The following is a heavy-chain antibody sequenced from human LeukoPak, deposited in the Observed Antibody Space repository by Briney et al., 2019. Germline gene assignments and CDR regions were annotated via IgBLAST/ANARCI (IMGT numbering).Heavy chain of an antibody. CDR3: ARTPGFCTGGSCYEPSPHYYYGIDV. D-gene: IGHD2-15*01. J-gene: IGHJ6*02. CDR1: GGSISSGDYY. V-gene: IGHV4-30-4*08. Sequence: PSETLSLTCTVSGGSISSGDYYWSWIRQPPGKGLEWIGYIYYSGSTYYNPSLKSRVTISVDRSKNQFSLKLSSVTAADTAVYYCARTPGFCTGGSCYEPSPHYYYGIDVWGQGTTVTVSS. CDR2: IYYSGST.